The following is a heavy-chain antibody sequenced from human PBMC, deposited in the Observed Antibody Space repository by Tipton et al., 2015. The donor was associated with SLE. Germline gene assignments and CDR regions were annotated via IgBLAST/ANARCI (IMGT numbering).Heavy chain of an antibody. CDR1: GFTFSSYG. CDR2: IWYDGSNT. Sequence: SLRLSCAASGFTFSSYGMHWVRQAPGKGLEWVAVIWYDGSNTYYADSVKGRFTISRDNSKNTLYLQMNSLRAEDTAVYYCAKGPDCSGGRCYSGYYYYYMDVWGKGTTVTVSS. CDR3: AKGPDCSGGRCYSGYYYYYMDV. J-gene: IGHJ6*03. V-gene: IGHV3-33*06. D-gene: IGHD2-15*01.